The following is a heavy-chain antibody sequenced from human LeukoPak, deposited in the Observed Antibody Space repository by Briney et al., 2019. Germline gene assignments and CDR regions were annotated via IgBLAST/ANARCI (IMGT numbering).Heavy chain of an antibody. CDR3: ARERKYQLGNPAPGAFDI. Sequence: GGALRLSCAASGLTFDEYGMSWVRQAPGKGLEWLSGINWDSGSTGYADSVKGRFTISRDNAKNSLYLQMTSLRAEDTALYYCARERKYQLGNPAPGAFDIWGQGTMVTVSS. V-gene: IGHV3-20*04. J-gene: IGHJ3*02. CDR1: GLTFDEYG. CDR2: INWDSGST. D-gene: IGHD2-2*01.